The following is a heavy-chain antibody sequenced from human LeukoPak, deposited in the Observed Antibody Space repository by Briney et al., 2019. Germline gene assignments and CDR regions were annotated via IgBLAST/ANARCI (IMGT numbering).Heavy chain of an antibody. V-gene: IGHV4-4*07. D-gene: IGHD6-13*01. CDR2: IHTSGST. Sequence: SETLSLTCTVSGGSISNSYWSWIRQPAGKGLEWIGRIHTSGSTNYNPSLKSRVTISVDTSKNQFSLKLSSVTAADTAVYYCARAAAPYYYYGMDVWGQGTTVTVSS. CDR3: ARAAAPYYYYGMDV. CDR1: GGSISNSY. J-gene: IGHJ6*02.